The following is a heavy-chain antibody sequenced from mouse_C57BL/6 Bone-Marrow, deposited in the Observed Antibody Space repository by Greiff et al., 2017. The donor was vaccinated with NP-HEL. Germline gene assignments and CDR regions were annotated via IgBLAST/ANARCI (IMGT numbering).Heavy chain of an antibody. Sequence: EVMLVESGAELVRPGASVKLSCTASGFNIKDDYMHWVKQRPEQGLEWIGWIDPENGDTEYASKFQGKATITADTSSNTAYLQLSSLTSEDTAVYYCSSTMVTTTYFDYWGQGTTLTVSS. V-gene: IGHV14-4*01. D-gene: IGHD2-2*01. CDR2: IDPENGDT. CDR3: SSTMVTTTYFDY. CDR1: GFNIKDDY. J-gene: IGHJ2*01.